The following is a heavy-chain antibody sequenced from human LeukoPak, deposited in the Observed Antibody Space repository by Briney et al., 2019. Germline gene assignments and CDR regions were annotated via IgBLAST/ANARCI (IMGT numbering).Heavy chain of an antibody. Sequence: PGGSLRLSCAASGLTLSCCAMTWVRQAPGRGLEWVSVLYTGGSTYYADSVKGRFTISRDNSKNTLYLQMNSLRGEDTAVYYCARGYYDSSFDYWGQGTLVTVSS. D-gene: IGHD3-22*01. CDR3: ARGYYDSSFDY. V-gene: IGHV3-66*01. CDR2: LYTGGST. CDR1: GLTLSCCA. J-gene: IGHJ4*02.